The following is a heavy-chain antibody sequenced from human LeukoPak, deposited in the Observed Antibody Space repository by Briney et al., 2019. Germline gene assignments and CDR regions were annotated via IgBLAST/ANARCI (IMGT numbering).Heavy chain of an antibody. J-gene: IGHJ3*02. CDR2: ISSGSKYI. Sequence: PGGSLRLSCAASGFTFSTYSMNWVRQAPGKGLEWVSSISSGSKYIYYADSVKGRFTISRDNSKNTLYLQMNSLRAEDTAVYYCAKPGPNAFDIWGQGTMVTVSS. V-gene: IGHV3-21*01. CDR1: GFTFSTYS. CDR3: AKPGPNAFDI.